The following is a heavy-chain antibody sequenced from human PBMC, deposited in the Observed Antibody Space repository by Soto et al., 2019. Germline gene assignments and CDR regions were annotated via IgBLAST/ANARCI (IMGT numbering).Heavy chain of an antibody. V-gene: IGHV1-2*04. Sequence: AAVKLSCKASGYTFTGYYMHWVRQAPGQGLEWMGWINPNSGGTNYAQKFQGWVTMTRDTSISTAYMELSRLRSDDTAVYYCARDHSDFWSGYFQTWPLGGMDFRGQGPSVTLSS. CDR2: INPNSGGT. D-gene: IGHD3-3*01. J-gene: IGHJ6*02. CDR3: ARDHSDFWSGYFQTWPLGGMDF. CDR1: GYTFTGYY.